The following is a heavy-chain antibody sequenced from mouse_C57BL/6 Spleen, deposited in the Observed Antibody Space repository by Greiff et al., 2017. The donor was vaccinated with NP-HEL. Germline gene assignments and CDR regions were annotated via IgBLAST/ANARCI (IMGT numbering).Heavy chain of an antibody. CDR3: ARGDYYGSHFDY. CDR2: IYPRSGNT. Sequence: QVQLKESGAELARPGASVKLSCKASGYTFTSYGISWVKQRTGQGLEWIGEIYPRSGNTYYNEKFKGKATLTADKSSSTAYMELRSLTSEDSAFYCCARGDYYGSHFDYWGQGTTLTVSS. D-gene: IGHD1-1*01. V-gene: IGHV1-81*01. CDR1: GYTFTSYG. J-gene: IGHJ2*01.